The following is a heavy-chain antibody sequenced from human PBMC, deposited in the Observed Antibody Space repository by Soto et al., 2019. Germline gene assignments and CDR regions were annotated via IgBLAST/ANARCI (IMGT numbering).Heavy chain of an antibody. D-gene: IGHD3-9*01. J-gene: IGHJ5*02. Sequence: GGSLRLSCAASGFTFSSYGMHWVRQAPGKGLEWVAVIWYDGSNKYYADSVKGRFTISRDNSKNTLYLQMNSLRAEDTAVYYCARDNNDILTGYYYAHNWFDPWGQGTLVTVSS. V-gene: IGHV3-33*01. CDR3: ARDNNDILTGYYYAHNWFDP. CDR1: GFTFSSYG. CDR2: IWYDGSNK.